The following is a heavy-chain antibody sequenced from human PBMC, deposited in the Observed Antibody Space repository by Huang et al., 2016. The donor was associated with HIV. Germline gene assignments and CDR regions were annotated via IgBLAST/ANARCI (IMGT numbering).Heavy chain of an antibody. V-gene: IGHV1-69*13. CDR3: ARGSLEYSVSSSLDY. D-gene: IGHD4-4*01. CDR1: GGPFRSYS. Sequence: QVQLLQSGAEVKKPGSSVKVSCKASGGPFRSYSIAWFRQAPGQGLEWMASIMPVLDSPNYEQKLQGRVRVTADESTSTVYMELRDLRPDDTAVYFCARGSLEYSVSSSLDYWGQGTHVTVSS. CDR2: IMPVLDSP. J-gene: IGHJ4*02.